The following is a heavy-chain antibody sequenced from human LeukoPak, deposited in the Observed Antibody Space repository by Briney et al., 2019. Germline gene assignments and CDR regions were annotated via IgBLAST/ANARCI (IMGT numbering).Heavy chain of an antibody. Sequence: GGSLRLSCAASGFTFDDYAMHWVRQAPGKGLEWVSGISWNSGSIGYADSVKGRFTISRDNAKNSLYLQTNSLRAEDTALYYCAKAVLDCSGGSCYSRLIYYFDYWGQGTPVTVSS. CDR3: AKAVLDCSGGSCYSRLIYYFDY. J-gene: IGHJ4*02. V-gene: IGHV3-9*01. D-gene: IGHD2-15*01. CDR2: ISWNSGSI. CDR1: GFTFDDYA.